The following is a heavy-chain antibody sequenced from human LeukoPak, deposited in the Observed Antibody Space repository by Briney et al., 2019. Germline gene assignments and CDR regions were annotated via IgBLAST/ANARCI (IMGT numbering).Heavy chain of an antibody. D-gene: IGHD2-15*01. CDR2: IKSNNDGATA. CDR1: VITLVTAW. CDR3: TTAVVAADLIFS. J-gene: IGHJ4*02. V-gene: IGHV3-15*01. Sequence: GGSLRLSSAASVITLVTAWTSWVGQAPGKGREWVGRIKSNNDGATADYAASVNGRFTISRDASKNTLYLQMTSLKTEDTAVYSSTTAVVAADLIFSWGQGTLVTVSS.